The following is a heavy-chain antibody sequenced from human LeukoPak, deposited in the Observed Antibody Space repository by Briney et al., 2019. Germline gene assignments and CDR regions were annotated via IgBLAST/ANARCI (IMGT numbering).Heavy chain of an antibody. CDR2: ISWDGGST. V-gene: IGHV3-43*01. Sequence: PGESLRLSCAASGFTFDDYTMHWVRQAPGKGLEWVSLISWDGGSTYYADSVKGRFTISRDNSKISLYLQMNSLRTEDTALYYCAKGSAATAIDYWGQGTLVTVSS. CDR3: AKGSAATAIDY. CDR1: GFTFDDYT. D-gene: IGHD2-15*01. J-gene: IGHJ4*02.